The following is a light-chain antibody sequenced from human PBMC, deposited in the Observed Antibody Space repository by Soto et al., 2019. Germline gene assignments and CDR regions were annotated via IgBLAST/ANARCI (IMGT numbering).Light chain of an antibody. J-gene: IGKJ2*01. CDR1: QSVSNNY. CDR2: GSS. CDR3: QQYGSPPPYT. V-gene: IGKV3-20*01. Sequence: EVVLTQSPGTLSLSPGERATLSCRASQSVSNNYLAWYQQKPGQGPRLLIFGSSDRATGIPDRFSGSGSGTEFTLTISRLEPEEFAVYYCQQYGSPPPYTFGQGTKLEIK.